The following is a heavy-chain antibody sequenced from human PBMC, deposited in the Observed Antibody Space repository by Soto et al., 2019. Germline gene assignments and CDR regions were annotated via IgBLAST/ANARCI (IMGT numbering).Heavy chain of an antibody. CDR3: ARNYDILTGYYYFHY. D-gene: IGHD3-9*01. CDR1: GYTFTSYG. CDR2: ISAYNGNT. V-gene: IGHV1-18*01. J-gene: IGHJ4*02. Sequence: GASVKVSCKASGYTFTSYGISWVRQAPGQGLEWMGWISAYNGNTNYAQKLQGRVTMTTDTSTSTAYMELRSLRSDDTAVYYCARNYDILTGYYYFHYWGQGTLVTVSS.